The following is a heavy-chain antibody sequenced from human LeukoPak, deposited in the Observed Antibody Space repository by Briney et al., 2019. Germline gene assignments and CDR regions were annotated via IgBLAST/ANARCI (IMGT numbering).Heavy chain of an antibody. J-gene: IGHJ4*02. D-gene: IGHD1-1*01. CDR1: GFTFSSYW. CDR2: IEQDGSEK. Sequence: GGSLRLSCAASGFTFSSYWMNWVRQAPGKGLEWVANIEQDGSEKYYVDSARGRFSISRDNAKNSLYLQMNSLRAEDTALYYCAKDFGTTSGDWGQGTLVTVSS. V-gene: IGHV3-7*03. CDR3: AKDFGTTSGD.